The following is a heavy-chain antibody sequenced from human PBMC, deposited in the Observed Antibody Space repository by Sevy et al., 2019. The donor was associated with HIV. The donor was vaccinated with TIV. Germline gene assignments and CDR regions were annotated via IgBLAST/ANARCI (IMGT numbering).Heavy chain of an antibody. D-gene: IGHD3-22*01. CDR2: IYSGGST. J-gene: IGHJ6*02. V-gene: IGHV3-66*01. Sequence: GGSLRLSCAASTFRVIDNYMSWVRQAPGKGLEWVSTIYSGGSTFYADSVKGRFTISRDNSKNMLYLQMNSLRAEDTAVYYCARDRYYHASGYYYYYYGLDVWGQGTTVTVSS. CDR1: TFRVIDNY. CDR3: ARDRYYHASGYYYYYYGLDV.